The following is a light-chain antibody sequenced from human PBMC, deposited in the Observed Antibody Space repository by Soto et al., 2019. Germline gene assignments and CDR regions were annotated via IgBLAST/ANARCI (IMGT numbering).Light chain of an antibody. CDR2: DVS. CDR1: RSDVGGYNY. CDR3: SSYTSSSTFVA. J-gene: IGLJ2*01. V-gene: IGLV2-14*01. Sequence: QSALTEPACVSRSPGQSITISCTETRSDVGGYNYVSWYQQHPGKAPKLMIYDVSNRPSGVSNRFSGSKSGNTASLTISGLHAEDEADYYSSSYTSSSTFVAFGGGTQLTVL.